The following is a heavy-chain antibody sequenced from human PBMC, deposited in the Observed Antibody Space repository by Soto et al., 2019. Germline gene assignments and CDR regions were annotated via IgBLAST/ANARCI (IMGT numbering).Heavy chain of an antibody. D-gene: IGHD3-22*01. CDR3: ARGEVLYYYDSSGYYYFDY. V-gene: IGHV3-21*01. CDR1: GFTFSSYS. CDR2: ISSSSRYI. Sequence: GGSLRLSCAASGFTFSSYSMNWVRQAPGKGLEWVSSISSSSRYIYYADSVKGRFTISRDNAKNSLYLQMNSLRAEDTAVYYCARGEVLYYYDSSGYYYFDYWGQGTLVTVSS. J-gene: IGHJ4*02.